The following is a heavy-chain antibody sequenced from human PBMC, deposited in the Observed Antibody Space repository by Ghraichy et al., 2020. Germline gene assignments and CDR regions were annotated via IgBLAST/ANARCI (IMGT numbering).Heavy chain of an antibody. J-gene: IGHJ4*02. D-gene: IGHD2-2*01. CDR3: ARRGEYCSSTSCQILYYFDY. V-gene: IGHV3-21*01. CDR1: GFTFSSYS. CDR2: ISSSSSYI. Sequence: GESLNISCAASGFTFSSYSMNWVRQAPGKGLEWVSSISSSSSYIYYADSVKGRFTISRDNAKNSLYLQMNSLRAEDTAVYYCARRGEYCSSTSCQILYYFDYWGQGTLVTVSS.